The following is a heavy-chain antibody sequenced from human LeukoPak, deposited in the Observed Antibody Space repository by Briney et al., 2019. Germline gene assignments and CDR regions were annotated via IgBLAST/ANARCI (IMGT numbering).Heavy chain of an antibody. CDR3: ASSTSTPGGFDF. Sequence: GGSLRLSCAASRISDYMIWVRQAPGTGLEWGSVIYTGDNTYYANSVNGGFTTSRDNSQRMLYLQMNSLRAEDTSVYYCASSTSTPGGFDFWGQGTLVTVSS. CDR1: RISDY. CDR2: IYTGDNT. D-gene: IGHD2-2*01. J-gene: IGHJ4*02. V-gene: IGHV3-66*01.